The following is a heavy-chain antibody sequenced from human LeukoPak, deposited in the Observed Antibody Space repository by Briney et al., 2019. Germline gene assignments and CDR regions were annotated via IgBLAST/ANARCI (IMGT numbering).Heavy chain of an antibody. V-gene: IGHV3-74*01. CDR2: IKSDGST. D-gene: IGHD3-22*01. CDR3: ARAPSEIGGYYPEYFRH. Sequence: GGSLRLSCAASGFTFSTYWVHWVRHAPGKGLVWVSRIKSDGSTNYADSVKGRFTISRDNAKNTVSLQMNSLRPEDTGVYYCARAPSEIGGYYPEYFRHWGQGTLVTVSS. J-gene: IGHJ1*01. CDR1: GFTFSTYW.